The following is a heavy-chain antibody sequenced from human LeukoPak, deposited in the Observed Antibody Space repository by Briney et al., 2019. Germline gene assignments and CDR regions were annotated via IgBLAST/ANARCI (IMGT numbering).Heavy chain of an antibody. CDR1: GVTFSSYD. D-gene: IGHD6-6*01. CDR3: ARDGGKYSSSSIFDY. J-gene: IGHJ4*02. V-gene: IGHV3-30*01. Sequence: GSLRLSCSASGVTFSSYDMHYVRQAPANGREWVAVISYDGSNKYYADSVKGRFTISRDNSKNTLYLQMNSLRAEDTAVYYCARDGGKYSSSSIFDYWGQGTLVTVSS. CDR2: ISYDGSNK.